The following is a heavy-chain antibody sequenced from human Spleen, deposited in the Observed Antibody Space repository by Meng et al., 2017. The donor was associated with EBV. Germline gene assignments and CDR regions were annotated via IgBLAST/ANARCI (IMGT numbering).Heavy chain of an antibody. V-gene: IGHV4-4*02. CDR1: GGSISSTNW. Sequence: QVQLQESGPGLVKPSGTLSLTCAVSGGSISSTNWWSWVRRPPGKGLEWIGEIHYRGTTKYNPSLKSRATISGDTSKNQISLKLTSVTAADTAVYYCARDTEAPGTWFDNWGQGTLVTVSS. CDR3: ARDTEAPGTWFDN. J-gene: IGHJ4*02. CDR2: IHYRGTT.